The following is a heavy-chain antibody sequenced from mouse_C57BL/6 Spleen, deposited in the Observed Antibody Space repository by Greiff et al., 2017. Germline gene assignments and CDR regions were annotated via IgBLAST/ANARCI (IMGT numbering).Heavy chain of an antibody. CDR3: ARFYYYGSSPFDV. CDR2: IDPSDSYT. CDR1: GYTFTSYW. Sequence: QVQLQQPGAELVMPGASVKLSCKASGYTFTSYWMHWVKQRPGQGLEWIGEIDPSDSYTNYNQKFKGKSTLTVDKSSSTAYMQLSSLTSEDSAVXYCARFYYYGSSPFDVWGTGTTVTVSS. D-gene: IGHD1-1*01. V-gene: IGHV1-69*01. J-gene: IGHJ1*03.